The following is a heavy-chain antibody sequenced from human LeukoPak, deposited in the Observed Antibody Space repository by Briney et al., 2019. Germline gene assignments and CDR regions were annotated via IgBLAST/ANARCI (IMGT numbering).Heavy chain of an antibody. D-gene: IGHD3-10*01. J-gene: IGHJ2*01. Sequence: GGSLRLSCSGSGFTFSSYGIHWVRQAPGKGLEWVAVISNDGSNKDYADSVKGRFTISRDNSKNTLFLQMNSLRADDTAVYYCAKPLHYYYSNAAWYFDLWGRGTLVTVSS. CDR2: ISNDGSNK. V-gene: IGHV3-30*18. CDR1: GFTFSSYG. CDR3: AKPLHYYYSNAAWYFDL.